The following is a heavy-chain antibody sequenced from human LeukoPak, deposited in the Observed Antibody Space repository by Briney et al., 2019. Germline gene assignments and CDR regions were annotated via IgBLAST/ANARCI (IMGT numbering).Heavy chain of an antibody. CDR3: ARGRVEMATQYFDY. CDR2: IIPILGIA. Sequence: ASVKVSCKASGGTFGSYAISWVRQAPGQGLEWMGRIIPILGIANYAQKFQGRVTITADKSTSTAYMELSSLRSEDTAVYYCARGRVEMATQYFDYWGQGTLVTVSS. V-gene: IGHV1-69*04. J-gene: IGHJ4*02. CDR1: GGTFGSYA. D-gene: IGHD5-24*01.